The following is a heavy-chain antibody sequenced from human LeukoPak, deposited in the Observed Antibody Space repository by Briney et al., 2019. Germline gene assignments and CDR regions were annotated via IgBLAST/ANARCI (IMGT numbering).Heavy chain of an antibody. V-gene: IGHV6-1*01. J-gene: IGHJ6*02. CDR2: TYYRSKWYN. Sequence: SQTLSLTCAISGDSVSSKSAAWNWIRQSPSRGLEWLGRTYYRSKWYNDYAVSVESRITINPDTSKNQFSLQLNSVTPEDTAVYYCARDPQQWLGNTYYYYYGMDVWGQGTTVTVSS. CDR1: GDSVSSKSAA. D-gene: IGHD6-19*01. CDR3: ARDPQQWLGNTYYYYYGMDV.